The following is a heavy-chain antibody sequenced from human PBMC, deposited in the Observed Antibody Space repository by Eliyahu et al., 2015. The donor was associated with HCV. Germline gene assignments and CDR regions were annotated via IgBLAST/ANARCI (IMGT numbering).Heavy chain of an antibody. J-gene: IGHJ3*01. D-gene: IGHD3-16*01. CDR2: ISAYNGDT. Sequence: QVQLVQSGTEVKKPGASVKVSCKASGXTFTXYGITWVRQAPGQGLEWVGWISAYNGDTNYAQKFQGRXTMTTDTSTSTAYMELRSLRSDDTAVYYCARDGGTLGGAFDFWGQGTMITVSS. CDR1: GXTFTXYG. V-gene: IGHV1-18*01. CDR3: ARDGGTLGGAFDF.